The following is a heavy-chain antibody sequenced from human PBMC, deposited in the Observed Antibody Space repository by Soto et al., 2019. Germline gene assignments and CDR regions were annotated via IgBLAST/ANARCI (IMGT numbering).Heavy chain of an antibody. CDR2: IYYSGST. J-gene: IGHJ4*02. Sequence: SETLSLTCTVSGGSIIRYYWSWIRQPPGKGLEWIGYIYYSGSTNYNPSLKSRVTISVDTSKNQFSLKLSSVTAADTAVYYCARVDADSSGWPRFDYWGQGTLVTVSS. CDR1: GGSIIRYY. V-gene: IGHV4-59*01. D-gene: IGHD6-19*01. CDR3: ARVDADSSGWPRFDY.